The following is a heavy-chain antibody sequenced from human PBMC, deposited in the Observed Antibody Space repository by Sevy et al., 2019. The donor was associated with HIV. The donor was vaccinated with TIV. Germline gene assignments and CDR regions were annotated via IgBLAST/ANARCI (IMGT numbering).Heavy chain of an antibody. Sequence: GGSLRLSYAASGFTFSSYAMHWVRQAPGKGLEWVAVISYDGSNKYYADSVKGRFTISRDNSKNTLYLQMNSLRAEDTAVYYCARERGYSYGRPLDYWGQGTLVTVSS. CDR1: GFTFSSYA. CDR3: ARERGYSYGRPLDY. D-gene: IGHD5-18*01. V-gene: IGHV3-30-3*01. CDR2: ISYDGSNK. J-gene: IGHJ4*02.